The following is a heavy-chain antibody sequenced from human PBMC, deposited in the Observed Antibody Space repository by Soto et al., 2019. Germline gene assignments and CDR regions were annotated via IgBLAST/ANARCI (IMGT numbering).Heavy chain of an antibody. Sequence: QVQLQESGPGLVKPSQTLSLTCTVSGGSISSGGYYWSWIRQHPGKGLEWIGYIYYSKSTYYNPSLKSRVTISLDTFNNQFSPRVTPVTAADTAVYYCARSVFTWGQGNLVTVSS. J-gene: IGHJ5*02. V-gene: IGHV4-31*03. CDR3: ARSVFT. D-gene: IGHD3-10*02. CDR1: GGSISSGGYY. CDR2: IYYSKST.